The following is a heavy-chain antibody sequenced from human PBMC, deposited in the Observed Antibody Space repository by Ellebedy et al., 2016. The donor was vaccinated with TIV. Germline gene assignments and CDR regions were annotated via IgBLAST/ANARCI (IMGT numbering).Heavy chain of an antibody. J-gene: IGHJ5*02. CDR1: GFSFRSYW. CDR3: ARRGSYGDYAVQVNSWFDR. CDR2: IYQDGSVQ. Sequence: PGGSLRLSCIGSGFSFRSYWMSWVRQAPGKGLEWVANIYQDGSVQYYLDSVKGRFTISRDNAINSLFLQMNSLRAGDTAVYYCARRGSYGDYAVQVNSWFDRWGRGTLVTVSS. D-gene: IGHD4-17*01. V-gene: IGHV3-7*01.